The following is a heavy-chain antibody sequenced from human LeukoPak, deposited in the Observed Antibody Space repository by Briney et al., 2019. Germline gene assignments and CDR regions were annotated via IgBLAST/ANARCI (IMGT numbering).Heavy chain of an antibody. V-gene: IGHV3-30*02. D-gene: IGHD5-24*01. CDR3: AVEMATPEAIGAFDI. CDR1: GFTFSSYG. CDR2: IRYDGSNK. Sequence: GRSLRLSCAPSGFTFSSYGMHWVRQAPGKGLEWVAFIRYDGSNKYYADSVKGRFTISRDNSKNTLYLQMNSLRAEDTAVYYCAVEMATPEAIGAFDIWGQGTMVTVSS. J-gene: IGHJ3*02.